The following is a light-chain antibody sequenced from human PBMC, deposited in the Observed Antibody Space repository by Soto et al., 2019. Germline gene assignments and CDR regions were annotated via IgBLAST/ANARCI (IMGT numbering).Light chain of an antibody. CDR3: QQFSDSPPERT. Sequence: ETVMTQSPAVLSVSPGERATLSCRASQSVDSRLAWYQQKPGQAPRLLIYGASTRATGIPARFSGSGSGTEFTRAISSLQSEDSARYYCQQFSDSPPERTFGQGTKVEVK. J-gene: IGKJ1*01. CDR2: GAS. CDR1: QSVDSR. V-gene: IGKV3-15*01.